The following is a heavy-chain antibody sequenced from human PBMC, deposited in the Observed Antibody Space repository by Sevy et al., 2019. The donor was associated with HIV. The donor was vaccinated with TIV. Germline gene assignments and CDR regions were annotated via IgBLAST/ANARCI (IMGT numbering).Heavy chain of an antibody. CDR2: IDHSGIP. V-gene: IGHV4-34*01. CDR1: GVSFKDYY. D-gene: IGHD3-10*01. CDR3: WRSVVRGPNSDSHYVDV. Sequence: SETLSLTCAVYGVSFKDYYWSWIRQPPGKGLEWIADIDHSGIPTYNPSLQSRAIIFVTTTKNQLSLMLTSMTAADTAVYYCWRSVVRGPNSDSHYVDVWGTGTTVTVSS. J-gene: IGHJ6*03.